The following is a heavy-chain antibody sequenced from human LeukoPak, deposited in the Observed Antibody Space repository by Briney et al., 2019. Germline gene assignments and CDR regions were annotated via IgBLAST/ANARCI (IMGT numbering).Heavy chain of an antibody. CDR2: INPNSGGT. CDR3: ARDCSSTSCYLYY. J-gene: IGHJ4*02. Sequence: ASVTVSCKASGYTFISYYMHWVRQAPGQGLEWMGWINPNSGGTNYAQKLQGRVTMTTDTSTSTAYMELRSLRSDDTAVYYCARDCSSTSCYLYYWGQGTLVTVSS. CDR1: GYTFISYY. V-gene: IGHV1-2*02. D-gene: IGHD2-2*01.